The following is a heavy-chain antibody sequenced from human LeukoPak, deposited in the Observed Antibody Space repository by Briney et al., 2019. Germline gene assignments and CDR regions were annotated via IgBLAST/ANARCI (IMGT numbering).Heavy chain of an antibody. Sequence: KASETLSLTCKVSGGSISSYYWSWIRQPPGKGLEWIGYIYYSGSTNYNPSLKSRVTISVDTSKNQSSLKLSCVTAADTAVYYCARAPFGDYSTDGYYFDYWGQGALVTVSS. CDR1: GGSISSYY. J-gene: IGHJ4*02. CDR2: IYYSGST. CDR3: ARAPFGDYSTDGYYFDY. D-gene: IGHD2-21*01. V-gene: IGHV4-59*01.